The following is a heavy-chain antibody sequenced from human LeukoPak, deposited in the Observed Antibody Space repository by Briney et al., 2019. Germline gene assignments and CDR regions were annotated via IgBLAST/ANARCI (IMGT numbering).Heavy chain of an antibody. CDR3: ARGSSSSWYPVTEYFYFDY. D-gene: IGHD6-13*01. CDR2: IIPIFGTA. J-gene: IGHJ4*02. V-gene: IGHV1-69*13. Sequence: SVKVSCKASGGTFSSYAISWVRQAPGQGLEWMGGIIPIFGTANYAQKFQGRVTITADESTSTAYMELSSLRSEDTAVYYCARGSSSSWYPVTEYFYFDYWGQGTLVTVSS. CDR1: GGTFSSYA.